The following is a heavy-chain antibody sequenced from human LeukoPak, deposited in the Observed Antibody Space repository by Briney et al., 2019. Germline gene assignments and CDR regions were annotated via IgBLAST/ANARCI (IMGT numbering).Heavy chain of an antibody. D-gene: IGHD6-19*01. V-gene: IGHV4-39*07. CDR2: IYYSGST. Sequence: SETLSLTCTISGGSISSSSDYWGWIRQAPGKGLEWIGSIYYSGSTYYNPSLKSRVTMSVDTSKNQFSLKLSSVTAADTAVYYCARDIDIAVAGTWDYWGQGTLVTVSS. J-gene: IGHJ4*02. CDR3: ARDIDIAVAGTWDY. CDR1: GGSISSSSDY.